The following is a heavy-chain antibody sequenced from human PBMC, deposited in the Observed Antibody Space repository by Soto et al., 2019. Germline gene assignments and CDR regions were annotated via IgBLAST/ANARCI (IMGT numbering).Heavy chain of an antibody. D-gene: IGHD6-6*01. CDR3: ARGPPSISSSPDFDY. CDR2: INHSGST. V-gene: IGHV4-34*01. CDR1: CGSFSGYY. J-gene: IGHJ4*02. Sequence: SETLSLTCAVYCGSFSGYYWSWIRQPPGKGLEWIGEINHSGSTNYNPSLKSRVTISVDTSKNQFSLKLSSVTAADTAVYYCARGPPSISSSPDFDYWGQGTLVTVSS.